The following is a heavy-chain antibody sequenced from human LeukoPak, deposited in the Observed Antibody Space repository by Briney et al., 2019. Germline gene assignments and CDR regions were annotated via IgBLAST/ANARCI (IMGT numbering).Heavy chain of an antibody. CDR1: GYSFINYY. Sequence: ASVKVSCKASGYSFINYYIHWVRQAPGQGLEWMGIINPSGGSTSFAQKFQGRVTMTRDTSTSTVYMELSSLRSEDTAVYYCARSSGRSPNREYMDVWGKGTTVTVSS. CDR2: INPSGGST. CDR3: ARSSGRSPNREYMDV. D-gene: IGHD1-14*01. V-gene: IGHV1-46*01. J-gene: IGHJ6*03.